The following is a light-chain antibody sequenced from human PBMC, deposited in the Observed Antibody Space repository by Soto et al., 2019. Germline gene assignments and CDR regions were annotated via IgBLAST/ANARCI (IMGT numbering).Light chain of an antibody. V-gene: IGKV3D-20*02. CDR1: QSVSSNY. CDR3: QQRSNWPIT. CDR2: DAS. J-gene: IGKJ5*01. Sequence: VLTQSPGTLSLSPGERATLSCRASQSVSSNYLAWYQQKPGQAPRLLIYDASNRATGIPARFSGSGSGTDFTLTISSLGPEDFAVYYCQQRSNWPITFGQGTRLEIK.